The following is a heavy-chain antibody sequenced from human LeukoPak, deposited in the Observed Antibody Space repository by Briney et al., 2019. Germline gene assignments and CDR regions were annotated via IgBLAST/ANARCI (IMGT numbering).Heavy chain of an antibody. Sequence: GGSLRLSCAGFSFNVYAMHWVRQAHGKGLEWVAFIRSDGSNEKYADSVKGRFTVSRDNSKNTLYLQMNSLRAEDTAVYYCARSGIPIPLDYWGQGTLVTVSS. CDR1: GFSFNVYA. CDR3: ARSGIPIPLDY. J-gene: IGHJ4*02. V-gene: IGHV3-30*02. D-gene: IGHD2-21*01. CDR2: IRSDGSNE.